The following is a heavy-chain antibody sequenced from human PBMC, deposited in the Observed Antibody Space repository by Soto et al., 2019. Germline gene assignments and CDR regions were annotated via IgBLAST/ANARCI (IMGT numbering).Heavy chain of an antibody. CDR1: GYTFTSYG. CDR3: ARISGSWSYNSEFDP. Sequence: ASVKVSCKASGYTFTSYGISWVRQAPGQGLEWMGWISAYNGNTNYAQKLQGRVTMTTDTSTSTAYMELRSLRSDDTAVYYCARISGSWSYNSEFDPWGQGTLVTVSS. D-gene: IGHD3-10*01. CDR2: ISAYNGNT. V-gene: IGHV1-18*01. J-gene: IGHJ5*02.